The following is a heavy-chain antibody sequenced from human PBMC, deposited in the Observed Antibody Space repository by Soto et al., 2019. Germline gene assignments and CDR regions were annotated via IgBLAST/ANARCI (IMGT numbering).Heavy chain of an antibody. CDR1: GGSISSGGYY. CDR2: IYYSGST. V-gene: IGHV4-31*03. Sequence: SETLSLTCTVSGGSISSGGYYWSWIRQHPGKGLEWIGYIYYSGSTYYNPSLKSRVTISVDTSKNQFSLKLSSVTAADTAVYYCARGYCISTSCAHRGWFDPWGQGTLVTVSS. CDR3: ARGYCISTSCAHRGWFDP. D-gene: IGHD2-2*01. J-gene: IGHJ5*02.